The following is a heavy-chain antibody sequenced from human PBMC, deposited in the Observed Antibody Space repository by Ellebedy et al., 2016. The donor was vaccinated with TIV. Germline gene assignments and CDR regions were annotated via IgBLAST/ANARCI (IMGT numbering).Heavy chain of an antibody. Sequence: PGGSLRLSCAASGFTSSDYDMHWVRQATGKGLEWVSVIGTVGDTYYPGSVKGRFTISRDNAKNSLYLHMNSLSAGDTTVYYCARGLAGTSKFMDVWGQGTTVTVSS. D-gene: IGHD1-7*01. CDR1: GFTSSDYD. CDR3: ARGLAGTSKFMDV. J-gene: IGHJ6*02. CDR2: IGTVGDT. V-gene: IGHV3-13*01.